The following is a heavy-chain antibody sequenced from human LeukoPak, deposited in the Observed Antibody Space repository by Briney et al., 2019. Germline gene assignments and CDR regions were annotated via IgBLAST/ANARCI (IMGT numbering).Heavy chain of an antibody. V-gene: IGHV3-33*01. CDR1: GFTFSSYG. J-gene: IGHJ4*02. CDR2: IWYDGSNK. D-gene: IGHD3-3*01. CDR3: AREFYDFWSGYYGSEFDY. Sequence: PGGSLRLSCAASGFTFSSYGMHWVRQAPGKGLEWVAVIWYDGSNKYYADSVKGRFTTSRANSKNTLYLQMNSLRAEDTAVYYCAREFYDFWSGYYGSEFDYWGQGTLVTVSS.